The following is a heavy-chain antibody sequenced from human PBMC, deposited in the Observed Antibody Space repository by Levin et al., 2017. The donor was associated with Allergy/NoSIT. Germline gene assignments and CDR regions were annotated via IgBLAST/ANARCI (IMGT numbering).Heavy chain of an antibody. J-gene: IGHJ4*02. V-gene: IGHV5-51*01. CDR1: GYSFTSYW. CDR3: ASSGTLDGPDY. Sequence: GGSLRLSCKGSGYSFTSYWIGWVRQMPGKGLEWMGIIYPGDSDTRYSPSFQGQVTISADKSISTAYLQWSSLKASDTAMYYCASSGTLDGPDYWGQGTLVTVSS. CDR2: IYPGDSDT. D-gene: IGHD3-3*01.